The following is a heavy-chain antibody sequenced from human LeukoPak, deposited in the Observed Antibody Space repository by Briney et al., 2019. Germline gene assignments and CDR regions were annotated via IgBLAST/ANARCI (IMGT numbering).Heavy chain of an antibody. J-gene: IGHJ5*02. V-gene: IGHV4-39*07. CDR3: ARGGNWFDP. CDR1: GGSISSSSYY. Sequence: SETLSLTCTVSGGSISSSSYYWGWVRQPPGKGLEWIGSIYYSGSTYYNPSLESRVTISVDTSKKQFSLKLTSVTAADTAVYHCARGGNWFDPWGQGTLVIVSS. D-gene: IGHD5-12*01. CDR2: IYYSGST.